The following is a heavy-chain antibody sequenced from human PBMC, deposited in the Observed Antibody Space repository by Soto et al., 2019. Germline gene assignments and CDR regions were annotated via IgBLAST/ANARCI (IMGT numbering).Heavy chain of an antibody. CDR2: ISYDGSNK. V-gene: IGHV3-30-3*01. D-gene: IGHD5-18*01. J-gene: IGHJ6*02. CDR1: GFTFSSYA. CDR3: ARSGYSYGPDYYYYGMDV. Sequence: QVQLVESGGGVVQPGRSLRLSCAASGFTFSSYAMHWVRQAPGKGLEWVAVISYDGSNKYYADSVKGRFTISRDNSKNTXXLQMNSRRAEDTAVYYCARSGYSYGPDYYYYGMDVWGQGTTVTVSS.